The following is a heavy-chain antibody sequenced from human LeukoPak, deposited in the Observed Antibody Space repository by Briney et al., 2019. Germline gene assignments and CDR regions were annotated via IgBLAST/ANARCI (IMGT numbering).Heavy chain of an antibody. CDR2: IESGGSEK. CDR3: ARDDLNY. V-gene: IGHV3-7*01. CDR1: GFTFSDYW. Sequence: GGSLRLSCAASGFTFSDYWMSWVRQAPGKGLEWVATIESGGSEKYYVDSVKGRFTISRDNAENSLSLQMNGLRAEDTAMYFCARDDLNYWGQGTLVTVSS. J-gene: IGHJ4*02.